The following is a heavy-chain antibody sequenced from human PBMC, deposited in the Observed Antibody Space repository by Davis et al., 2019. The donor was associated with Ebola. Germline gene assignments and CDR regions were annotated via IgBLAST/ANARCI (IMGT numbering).Heavy chain of an antibody. CDR2: IDWDDDK. V-gene: IGHV2-70*10. CDR1: GFSPSTSGMC. CDR3: ALDIVGTHYFDY. J-gene: IGHJ4*02. Sequence: SGPTLVKPIQTLTLTCTFSGFSPSTSGMCVSWIRQPPGKVLEWIARIDWDDDKYYSTSLKTRLTISKDTYKNQVVLTMTNMDPVDKATYYCALDIVGTHYFDYWGQGTLVTVSS. D-gene: IGHD5-12*01.